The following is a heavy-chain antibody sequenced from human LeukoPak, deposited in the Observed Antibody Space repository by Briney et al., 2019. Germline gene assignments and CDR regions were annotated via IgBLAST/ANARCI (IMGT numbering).Heavy chain of an antibody. CDR2: ISAYNGNT. V-gene: IGHV1-18*01. D-gene: IGHD3-3*01. CDR1: GYTFTSYG. J-gene: IGHJ4*02. CDR3: ARDRLSKDFWSGYYGDY. Sequence: ASVKVSCKASGYTFTSYGISWVRQAPGQGLEWMGWISAYNGNTNYAQKLQGRVTMTTDTSTSTAYMELRSLRSDDTAVYYCARDRLSKDFWSGYYGDYWGQGTLVTVSS.